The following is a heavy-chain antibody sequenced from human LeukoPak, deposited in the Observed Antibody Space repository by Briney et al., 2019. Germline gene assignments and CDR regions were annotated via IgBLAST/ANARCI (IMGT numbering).Heavy chain of an antibody. CDR3: AKASVLWFGELLPLDY. Sequence: GSLRLSCAASGFTFSSYAMSWVRQAPGKGLEWVSAISGSGGSTYYADSVKGRFTISRDNSKNTLYLQMNSLRAEDTAVYYCAKASVLWFGELLPLDYWGQGTLVTVSS. V-gene: IGHV3-23*01. CDR2: ISGSGGST. J-gene: IGHJ4*02. D-gene: IGHD3-10*01. CDR1: GFTFSSYA.